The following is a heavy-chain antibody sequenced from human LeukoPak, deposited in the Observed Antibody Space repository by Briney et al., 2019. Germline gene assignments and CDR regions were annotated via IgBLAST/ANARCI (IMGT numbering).Heavy chain of an antibody. CDR3: ASRTEQQLVQGRWFDP. J-gene: IGHJ5*02. CDR1: GGSISSYY. Sequence: PSETLSLTCTVSGGSISSYYWSWIRQPPGKGLEWIGYIYYSGSTNYNPSLKSRVTISVDTSKNQFSLKLSSVTAADTAVYYCASRTEQQLVQGRWFDPWGQGTLVTVSS. CDR2: IYYSGST. D-gene: IGHD6-13*01. V-gene: IGHV4-59*08.